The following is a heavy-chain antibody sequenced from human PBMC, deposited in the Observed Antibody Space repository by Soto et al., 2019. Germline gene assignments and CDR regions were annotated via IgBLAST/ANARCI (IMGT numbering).Heavy chain of an antibody. D-gene: IGHD6-13*01. Sequence: GGSLRLSCAASGVTFSSYAMSWVRQAPGKGLEWVSAISGSGGSTYYADSVKGRFTISRDNSKNTLYLQMNSLRAEDTAVYYCAKGGGYSSSWELDYWGQGTLVTVSS. J-gene: IGHJ4*02. CDR2: ISGSGGST. V-gene: IGHV3-23*01. CDR3: AKGGGYSSSWELDY. CDR1: GVTFSSYA.